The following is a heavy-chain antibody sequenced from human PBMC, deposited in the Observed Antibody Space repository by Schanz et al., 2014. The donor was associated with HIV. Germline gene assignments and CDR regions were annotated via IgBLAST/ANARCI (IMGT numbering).Heavy chain of an antibody. Sequence: QVRLVESGGGVVQPGRSLRLSCAASGFTFSNYGMHWVRQAPGKGLEWVAIISYDGSYKYYADSVKGRFNISRDNSKNRLYLQMNSLRAEDTAVYYCAKEGPMVTPGYYYGMDVWGQGTTVTVSS. V-gene: IGHV3-30*18. CDR1: GFTFSNYG. CDR3: AKEGPMVTPGYYYGMDV. CDR2: ISYDGSYK. D-gene: IGHD4-17*01. J-gene: IGHJ6*02.